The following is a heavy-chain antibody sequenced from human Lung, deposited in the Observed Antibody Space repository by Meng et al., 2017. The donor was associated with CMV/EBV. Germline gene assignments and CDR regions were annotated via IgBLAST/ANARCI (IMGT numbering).Heavy chain of an antibody. CDR1: GFTFDDYT. J-gene: IGHJ6*02. Sequence: GGSLRLXCAASGFTFDDYTMHWVRQAPGKGLEWVSLISWDGGSTYYADSVKGRFTISRDNSKNSLYLQMNSLRTEDTALYYCAKAGHVDTSSGMDVWGQGTTVTVS. CDR2: ISWDGGST. V-gene: IGHV3-43*01. D-gene: IGHD5-18*01. CDR3: AKAGHVDTSSGMDV.